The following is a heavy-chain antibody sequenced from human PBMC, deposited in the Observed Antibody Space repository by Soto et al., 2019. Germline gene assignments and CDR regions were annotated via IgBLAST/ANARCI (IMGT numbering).Heavy chain of an antibody. J-gene: IGHJ6*02. D-gene: IGHD6-13*01. CDR2: ISYDGSNK. CDR1: GFTFSSYG. CDR3: AKDVYSSSWSVYYGMYV. Sequence: PGGSLRLSCAASGFTFSSYGMHWVRQAPGKGLEWVAVISYDGSNKYYADSVKGRFTISRDNSKNTLYLQMNSLRAEDTAVYYCAKDVYSSSWSVYYGMYVWGQGTTVTVSS. V-gene: IGHV3-30*18.